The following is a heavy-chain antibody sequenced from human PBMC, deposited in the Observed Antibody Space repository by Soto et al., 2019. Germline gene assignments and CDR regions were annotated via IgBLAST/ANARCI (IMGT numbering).Heavy chain of an antibody. D-gene: IGHD3-10*01. J-gene: IGHJ6*02. V-gene: IGHV4-59*08. CDR3: ARHGFVPRHGLVDV. Sequence: QVQLQESGPGLVKPSETLSLTCTVSGGSITNYYCSWFRQPPGKGLEWIGYINYDGYSAYNLSLKRRVTLSMDASKTQFSLMLESVTATDTAVYYCARHGFVPRHGLVDVWGPGTTVIVSS. CDR1: GGSITNYY. CDR2: INYDGYS.